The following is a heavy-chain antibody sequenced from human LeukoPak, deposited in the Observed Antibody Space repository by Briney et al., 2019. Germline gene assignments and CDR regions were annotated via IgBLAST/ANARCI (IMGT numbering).Heavy chain of an antibody. J-gene: IGHJ5*02. CDR1: GYIFTSYW. CDR2: IYPGDSDT. CDR3: ARSSDIVVVHNWFDP. V-gene: IGHV5-51*01. D-gene: IGHD2-2*01. Sequence: GESLKISCKGSGYIFTSYWIGWVRQLPGKGLEWMGIIYPGDSDTRYSPSFQGQVTISADKSISTAYLQWSSLKASDTAMYYCARSSDIVVVHNWFDPWGQGTLVTVSS.